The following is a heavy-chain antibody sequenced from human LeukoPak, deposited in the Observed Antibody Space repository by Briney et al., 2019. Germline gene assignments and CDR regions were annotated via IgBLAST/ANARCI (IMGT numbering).Heavy chain of an antibody. J-gene: IGHJ4*02. CDR3: AREITTVPGGY. V-gene: IGHV1-2*02. D-gene: IGHD4-17*01. Sequence: ASVTDSCQASGYTLTGYFMHWVGQAPGKGVAWVGWINSNRCCTNYAQKFQGRVTMPRDTSISTAYMELSRVRSDDTAVYYCAREITTVPGGYWGQGTLVTVSS. CDR2: INSNRCCT. CDR1: GYTLTGYF.